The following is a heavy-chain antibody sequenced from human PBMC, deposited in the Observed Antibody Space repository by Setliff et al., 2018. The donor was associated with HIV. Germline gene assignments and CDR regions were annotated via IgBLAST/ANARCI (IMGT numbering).Heavy chain of an antibody. CDR1: GFTFSNYV. CDR2: ISYDGSNK. CDR3: TPIHNYTDHCPDS. V-gene: IGHV3-30-3*01. D-gene: IGHD2-21*02. Sequence: GGSLRLSCAASGFTFSNYVMSWVRQTPGKGLEWVAVISYDGSNKYYADSVKGRFTISRDNSKNTLYLQMNSLKTEDTAMYYCTPIHNYTDHCPDSWGQGTLVTVSS. J-gene: IGHJ5*01.